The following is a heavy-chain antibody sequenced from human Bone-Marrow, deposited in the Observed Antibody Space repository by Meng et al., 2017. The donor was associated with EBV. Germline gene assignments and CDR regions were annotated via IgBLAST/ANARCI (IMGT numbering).Heavy chain of an antibody. Sequence: HLQEAGSGLVKPSETLSPTCTVSGGSISSSSYYWGWIRQPPGKGLEWIGSIYYSGSTYYNPSLKSRVTISVDTSKNQFSLKLSPVTAADTAVYYCASRYGSGSYYFDYWGQGTLVTVSS. D-gene: IGHD3-10*01. CDR2: IYYSGST. CDR3: ASRYGSGSYYFDY. V-gene: IGHV4-39*07. J-gene: IGHJ4*02. CDR1: GGSISSSSYY.